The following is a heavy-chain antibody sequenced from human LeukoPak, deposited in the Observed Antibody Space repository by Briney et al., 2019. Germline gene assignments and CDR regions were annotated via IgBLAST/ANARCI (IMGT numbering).Heavy chain of an antibody. CDR1: GFTFSSYG. Sequence: SGGSLRLSCAASGFTFSSYGMHWVRQAPGKGLEWVAVISYDGSNKYYADSVKGRFTISRDNAKNSLYLQMNSLRAEDTALYYCAKFRLIWGSYRYDAFDIWGQGTMVTVSS. CDR3: AKFRLIWGSYRYDAFDI. V-gene: IGHV3-30*18. D-gene: IGHD3-16*02. CDR2: ISYDGSNK. J-gene: IGHJ3*02.